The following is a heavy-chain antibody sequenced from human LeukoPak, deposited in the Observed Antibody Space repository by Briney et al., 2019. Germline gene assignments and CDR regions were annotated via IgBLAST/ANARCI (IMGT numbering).Heavy chain of an antibody. D-gene: IGHD3-10*01. V-gene: IGHV4-39*07. CDR3: AREPLDYYGSGSYDY. Sequence: PSETLSLTCTVSGGSISSSSYYWGWIRQPPGKGLEWIGSIYYSGSTYYNPSLKSRVTISVDTSKNQFSLKLSSVTAADTAVYYCAREPLDYYGSGSYDYWGQGTLVTVSS. J-gene: IGHJ4*02. CDR1: GGSISSSSYY. CDR2: IYYSGST.